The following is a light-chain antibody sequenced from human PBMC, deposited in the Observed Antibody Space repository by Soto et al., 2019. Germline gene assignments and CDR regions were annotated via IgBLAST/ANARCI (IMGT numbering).Light chain of an antibody. V-gene: IGLV2-11*01. CDR1: SSDVGGYNY. CDR3: CSYAGSSYYV. J-gene: IGLJ1*01. CDR2: EVS. Sequence: QSVLTQPRSVSGSPGQSVTISCTGTSSDVGGYNYVSWYQQHPGKAPKLMIYEVSKRPSGVPDRFSGSKSGNTASLTISGLQAEDEADYYCCSYAGSSYYVFGIGTKLTVL.